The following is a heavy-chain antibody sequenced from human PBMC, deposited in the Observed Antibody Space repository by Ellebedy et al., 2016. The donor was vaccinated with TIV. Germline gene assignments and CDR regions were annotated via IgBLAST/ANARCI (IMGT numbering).Heavy chain of an antibody. V-gene: IGHV4-39*01. CDR3: ARRRTPDCDYYGMDV. CDR2: IYYTGTT. D-gene: IGHD1-14*01. Sequence: SETLSLTCTITGGSISSSSNYWGWIRQPPGKGLEWIASIYYTGTTYYNPSLMSRVTVSVDTSKNHFSLKLRSVTVADTAVYYCARRRTPDCDYYGMDVWGQGTTVSVSS. J-gene: IGHJ6*02. CDR1: GGSISSSSNY.